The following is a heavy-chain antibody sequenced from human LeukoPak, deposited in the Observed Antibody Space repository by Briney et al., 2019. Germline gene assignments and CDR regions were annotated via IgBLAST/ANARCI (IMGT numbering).Heavy chain of an antibody. V-gene: IGHV1-2*02. Sequence: ASVKVSCKASGYTFTGYYMHWVRQAPGQGLEWMGWINPNSGGTNYAQKFQGRVTMTRDTSISTAYMELSRLGSDDTAVYYCARDPYGGNSKNLDYWGQGTLVTVSS. CDR1: GYTFTGYY. CDR3: ARDPYGGNSKNLDY. J-gene: IGHJ4*02. CDR2: INPNSGGT. D-gene: IGHD4-23*01.